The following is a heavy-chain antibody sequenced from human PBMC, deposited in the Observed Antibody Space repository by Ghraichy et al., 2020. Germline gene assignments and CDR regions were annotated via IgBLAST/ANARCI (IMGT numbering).Heavy chain of an antibody. CDR1: GYTFTGYY. CDR2: INPNSGGT. J-gene: IGHJ6*03. V-gene: IGHV1-2*06. Sequence: ASVKVSCKASGYTFTGYYMHWVRQAPEQGLEWMGRINPNSGGTNYAQKFQGRVTMTRDTSISTAYMELSRLRSDDTAVYYCARDRAKYCSGGSCYSRGQYYYYYYMDVWGKGTTVTVSS. CDR3: ARDRAKYCSGGSCYSRGQYYYYYYMDV. D-gene: IGHD2-15*01.